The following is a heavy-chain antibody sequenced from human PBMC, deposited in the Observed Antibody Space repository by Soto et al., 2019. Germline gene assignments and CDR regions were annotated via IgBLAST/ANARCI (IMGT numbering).Heavy chain of an antibody. J-gene: IGHJ6*02. CDR2: IYYSGST. V-gene: IGHV4-39*01. CDR3: ARHGNPSIAGRRGNYYNGMDV. CDR1: GGSISSSSYY. D-gene: IGHD6-6*01. Sequence: SETLSLTCTVSGGSISSSSYYWGWIRQPPGKGLEWIGSIYYSGSTYYNPSLKSRVTISVYTSTNQFSLKLSSVTAADKAVHYCARHGNPSIAGRRGNYYNGMDVWGRGTTVTVSS.